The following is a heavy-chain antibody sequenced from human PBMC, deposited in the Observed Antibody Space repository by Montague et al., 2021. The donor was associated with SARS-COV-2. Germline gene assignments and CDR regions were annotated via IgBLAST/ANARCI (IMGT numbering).Heavy chain of an antibody. Sequence: SETLSLTCAVSGGSITGFSWSWVRQPAGKGLEWIGSVTTSGTTXXXPSXGSRVTMSVDTSKNQFSLNLNSVTAADTAMYYCARTPTRPLSLDSWGQGTLVTVSS. CDR1: GGSITGFS. J-gene: IGHJ4*02. D-gene: IGHD6-6*01. V-gene: IGHV4-4*07. CDR2: VTTSGTT. CDR3: ARTPTRPLSLDS.